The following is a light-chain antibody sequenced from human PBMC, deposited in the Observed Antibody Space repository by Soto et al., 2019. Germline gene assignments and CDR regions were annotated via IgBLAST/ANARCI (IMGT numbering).Light chain of an antibody. CDR1: QSVRNW. V-gene: IGKV1-5*01. CDR3: QQFNTYSYT. Sequence: DIQMTQSPSTLSASVGDRVTITCRASQSVRNWLAWYQQKPGKAPKLLIYDASSLESGVPSRFSGSGFGTEFTLTISSLQPDDFATYYCQQFNTYSYTFSQGTRVEI. J-gene: IGKJ2*01. CDR2: DAS.